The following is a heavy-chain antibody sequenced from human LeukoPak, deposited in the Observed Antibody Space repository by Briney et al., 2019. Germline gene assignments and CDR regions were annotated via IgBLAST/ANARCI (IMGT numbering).Heavy chain of an antibody. CDR3: AKDSLRGDGGYYGMDV. CDR2: ISWDGGST. J-gene: IGHJ6*02. CDR1: GFTFDDYA. V-gene: IGHV3-43D*03. Sequence: GGSLRLSCAASGFTFDDYAMHWVRQAPGKGLEWVSLISWDGGSTYYADSVKGRFTISRDSSKNSLYLQMNSLRAEDTALYYCAKDSLRGDGGYYGMDVWGQGTTVTVSS.